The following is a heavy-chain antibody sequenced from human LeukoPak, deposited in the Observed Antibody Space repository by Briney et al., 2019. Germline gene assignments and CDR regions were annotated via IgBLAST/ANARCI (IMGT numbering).Heavy chain of an antibody. CDR3: ARDEGDSSSTRFDY. CDR1: GFTFSSYA. Sequence: GGSLRLSCAASGFTFSSYAMSWVRQAPGKGLEWVSAISGSGGSTYYADSVKGRFTISRDNSKNTLYLQMNSLRAEDTAVYYCARDEGDSSSTRFDYWGQGTLVTVSS. J-gene: IGHJ4*02. CDR2: ISGSGGST. D-gene: IGHD3-22*01. V-gene: IGHV3-23*01.